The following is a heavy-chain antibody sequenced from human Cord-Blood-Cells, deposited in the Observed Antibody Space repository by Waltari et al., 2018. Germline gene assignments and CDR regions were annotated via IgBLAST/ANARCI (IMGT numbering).Heavy chain of an antibody. CDR2: SIPIIGRA. CDR1: GGTFSSYA. CDR3: ARPSSSSNWYFDL. D-gene: IGHD6-6*01. Sequence: QVQLVQSGAEVKKPGPSVKFSCKASGGTFSSYAISWVRQAPGQGVEWMGRSIPIIGRANYAQEFQGRVTITANKSTSTAYMELSSLRSEDTAVYYCARPSSSSNWYFDLWGRGTLVTVSS. J-gene: IGHJ2*01. V-gene: IGHV1-69*09.